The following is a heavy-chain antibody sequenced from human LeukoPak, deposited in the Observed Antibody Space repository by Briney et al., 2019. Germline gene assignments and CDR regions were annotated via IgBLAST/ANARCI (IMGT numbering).Heavy chain of an antibody. CDR3: ARGVSDYYDSSGYYAFDY. D-gene: IGHD3-22*01. CDR2: TSYDGTYK. Sequence: GRSLRLSCAVSGVTFSSYAFHWVRQAPGKGLEWVALTSYDGTYKYYGSSVRGRFTISRDNSKNTLYLQMNSLRLEDTAVYYCARGVSDYYDSSGYYAFDYWGQGTLAIVSS. V-gene: IGHV3-30-3*01. CDR1: GVTFSSYA. J-gene: IGHJ4*02.